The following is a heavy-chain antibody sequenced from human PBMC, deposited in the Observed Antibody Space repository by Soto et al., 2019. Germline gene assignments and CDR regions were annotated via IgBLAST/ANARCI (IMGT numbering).Heavy chain of an antibody. CDR3: AKFIVGTGGSSGWPWFLDS. J-gene: IGHJ4*02. V-gene: IGHV3-23*01. CDR1: GFAFSSYA. CDR2: LGGTGGTT. Sequence: EVQLLESGGNLVQPGGSLRLSCAASGFAFSSYAMTWVRQAPGKGLEWVSALGGTGGTTYSADSVRGRFTIARDNSKNTLYLQMNGLSPEDSAIYYCAKFIVGTGGSSGWPWFLDSWGQGTLVTVSS. D-gene: IGHD6-25*01.